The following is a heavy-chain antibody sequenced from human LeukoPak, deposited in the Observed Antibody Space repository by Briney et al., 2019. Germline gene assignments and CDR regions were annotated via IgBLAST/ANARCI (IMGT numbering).Heavy chain of an antibody. CDR1: GFTFTNSA. CDR2: IVVGSGNT. CDR3: AAAYYYDSIARYYFDY. V-gene: IGHV1-58*01. D-gene: IGHD3-22*01. Sequence: SVKVSCKASGFTFTNSAVQWVRQARGQRLEWIGWIVVGSGNTNYAQKSQERVTITRDMSTSTAYMELSSLRSEDTAVYYCAAAYYYDSIARYYFDYWGQGTLVTVSS. J-gene: IGHJ4*02.